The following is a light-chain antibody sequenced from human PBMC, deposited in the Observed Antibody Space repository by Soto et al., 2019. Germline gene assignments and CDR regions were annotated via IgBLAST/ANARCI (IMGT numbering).Light chain of an antibody. CDR3: QHYNSYHT. CDR1: QRISRW. J-gene: IGKJ3*01. Sequence: IQMTQSPSTLSAFVGDSVTITCWASQRISRWLARYQQKPGKAPKLLIFDASSLKSGVPSRFSGSGSGTEFSLTNSGLQPDDFSIYYCQHYNSYHTFGHWSKVYI. CDR2: DAS. V-gene: IGKV1-5*01.